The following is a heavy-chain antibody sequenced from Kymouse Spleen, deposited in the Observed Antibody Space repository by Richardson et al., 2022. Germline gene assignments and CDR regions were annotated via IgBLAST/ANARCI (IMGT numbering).Heavy chain of an antibody. J-gene: IGHJ4*02. V-gene: IGHV3-30*18. Sequence: QVQLVESGGGVVQPGRSLRLSCAASGFTFSSYGMHWVRQAPGKGLEWVAVISYDGSNKYYADSVKGRFTISRDNSKNTLYLQMNSLRAEDTAVYYCAKDQVGATPFDYWGQGTLVTVSS. CDR3: AKDQVGATPFDY. CDR1: GFTFSSYG. CDR2: ISYDGSNK. D-gene: IGHD1-26*01.